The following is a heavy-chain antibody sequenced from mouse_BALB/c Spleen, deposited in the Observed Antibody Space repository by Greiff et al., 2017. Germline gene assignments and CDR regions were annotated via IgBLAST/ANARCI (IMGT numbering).Heavy chain of an antibody. CDR1: GYSITSDYA. V-gene: IGHV3-2*02. J-gene: IGHJ3*01. CDR3: ARGYYGNHWFAY. Sequence: EVQLQQSGPGLVKPSQSLSLTCTVTGYSITSDYAWNWIRQFPGNKLEWMGYISYSGSTSYNPSLKSRISITRDTSKNQFFLQLNSVTTEDTATYYCARGYYGNHWFAYWGQGTLVTVSA. CDR2: ISYSGST. D-gene: IGHD2-1*01.